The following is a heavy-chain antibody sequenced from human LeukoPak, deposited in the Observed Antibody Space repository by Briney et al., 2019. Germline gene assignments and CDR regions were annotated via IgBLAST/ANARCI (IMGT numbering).Heavy chain of an antibody. CDR2: IRGKTDGGTT. CDR1: GFTFSYAW. V-gene: IGHV3-15*01. CDR3: TTEMDTAIYY. D-gene: IGHD5-18*01. Sequence: GGSLRLSCAASGFTFSYAWMTWVRQAQGKGLEWVGRIRGKTDGGTTDYAAPVKGRFTISRDDSKNTLYLQMNSLRTEDTAVYYCTTEMDTAIYYWGQGTLVTVSS. J-gene: IGHJ4*02.